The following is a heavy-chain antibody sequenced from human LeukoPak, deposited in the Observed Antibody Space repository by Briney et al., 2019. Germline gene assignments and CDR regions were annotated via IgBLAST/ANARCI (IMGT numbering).Heavy chain of an antibody. D-gene: IGHD6-19*01. CDR2: ISGSGGST. CDR3: AKSLYSSGWYGDY. CDR1: EFTFSSYA. J-gene: IGHJ4*02. V-gene: IGHV3-23*01. Sequence: GGSLRLSCAASEFTFSSYAMSWVRQAPGKGLEWVSAISGSGGSTYYADSVKGRFTISRDNSKNTLYLQMNSLRAEDTAVYYCAKSLYSSGWYGDYWGQGTLGTVSS.